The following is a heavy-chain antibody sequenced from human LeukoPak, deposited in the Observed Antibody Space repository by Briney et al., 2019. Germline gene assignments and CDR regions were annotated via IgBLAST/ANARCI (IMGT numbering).Heavy chain of an antibody. CDR1: GFTFSNYA. V-gene: IGHV3-30-3*02. J-gene: IGHJ4*02. CDR2: ITNDGGKK. D-gene: IGHD1-26*01. CDR3: AKENKPLISSGSYVDY. Sequence: GSLRLSCAASGFTFSNYAIHWVRQAPGKGLEWVAVITNDGGKKYYADSVKGRFTVSRDNSKNTLYLQMNSLRAEDTAVYYCAKENKPLISSGSYVDYWGQGTLVTVSS.